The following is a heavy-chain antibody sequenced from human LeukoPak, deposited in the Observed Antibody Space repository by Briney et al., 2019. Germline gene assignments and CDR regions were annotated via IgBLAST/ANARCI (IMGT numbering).Heavy chain of an antibody. J-gene: IGHJ3*02. V-gene: IGHV3-9*03. Sequence: SGGSLRLSCAAPGFTFHDYAMHWGCHVPGKGLEWVSGITWTSGRVLYADSVRGRFTISRDNAKNSLYLQMNSLRPEDMAFYYCAKGLGVASLIVDALDMWGQGTMVTV. CDR2: ITWTSGRV. CDR3: AKGLGVASLIVDALDM. CDR1: GFTFHDYA. D-gene: IGHD3/OR15-3a*01.